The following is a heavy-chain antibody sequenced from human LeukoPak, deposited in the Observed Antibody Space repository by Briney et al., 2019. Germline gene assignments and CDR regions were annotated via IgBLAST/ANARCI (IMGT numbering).Heavy chain of an antibody. V-gene: IGHV4-34*01. J-gene: IGHJ4*02. CDR1: GGSFSGYY. D-gene: IGHD7-27*01. Sequence: SETLSLTCAVYGGSFSGYYWSWIRQPPGKGLEWIGSIYYSGSTYYNPSLKSRVTISVDTSKNQFSLKLSSMTAADTAVYYCASRKLGNDYWGQGTLVTVSS. CDR2: IYYSGST. CDR3: ASRKLGNDY.